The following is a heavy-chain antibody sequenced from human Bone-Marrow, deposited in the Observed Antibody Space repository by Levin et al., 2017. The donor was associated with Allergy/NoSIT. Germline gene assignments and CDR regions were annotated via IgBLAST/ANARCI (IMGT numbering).Heavy chain of an antibody. CDR2: INHSGST. J-gene: IGHJ5*02. V-gene: IGHV4-34*01. Sequence: SETLSLTCAVYGGSFSGYYWSWIRQPPGKGLEWIGEINHSGSTNYNPSLKSRVTISVDTSKNQFSLKLSSVTAADTAVYYCAREDCSSTSCYLGFDPWGQGTLVTVSS. CDR1: GGSFSGYY. CDR3: AREDCSSTSCYLGFDP. D-gene: IGHD2-2*01.